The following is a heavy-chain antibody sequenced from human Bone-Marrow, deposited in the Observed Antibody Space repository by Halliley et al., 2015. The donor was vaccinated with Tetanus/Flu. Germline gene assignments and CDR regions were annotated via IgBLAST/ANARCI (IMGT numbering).Heavy chain of an antibody. CDR3: AASDIKTGFNY. CDR2: ISGRGTYL. V-gene: IGHV3-21*01. J-gene: IGHJ4*02. D-gene: IGHD1-1*01. Sequence: GLGWVSAISGRGTYLFDADSVRGRFSISRDNANNLLYLQMNSLRAEDSAVYYCAASDIKTGFNYWGQGVRVTVSS.